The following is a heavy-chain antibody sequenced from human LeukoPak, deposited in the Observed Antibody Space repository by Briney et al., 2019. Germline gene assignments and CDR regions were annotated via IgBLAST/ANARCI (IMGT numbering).Heavy chain of an antibody. Sequence: PGGSLRLSCAASGFTVSSNYMSWVRQAPGKGLEWVSVIYSGGSTYYADSVKGRLTISRDNSKNTLYLQMNSLRAEDTAVYYCARRFTMVRGVIIDDFAFDIWGQGTMVTVSS. CDR1: GFTVSSNY. J-gene: IGHJ3*02. CDR2: IYSGGST. CDR3: ARRFTMVRGVIIDDFAFDI. D-gene: IGHD3-10*01. V-gene: IGHV3-66*04.